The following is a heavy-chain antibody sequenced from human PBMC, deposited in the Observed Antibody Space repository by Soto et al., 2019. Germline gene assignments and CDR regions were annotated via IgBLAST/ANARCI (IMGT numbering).Heavy chain of an antibody. CDR2: ISYDGSNK. J-gene: IGHJ6*02. Sequence: GGSLRLSCAASGFTFSSYAMHWVRQAPGKGLEWVAVISYDGSNKYYADSVKGRFTIARDNSKNTLYLQMNSLRAEDTAVYYCARDTNWNYYYYYGMDVWGQGTTVTVSS. V-gene: IGHV3-30-3*01. CDR1: GFTFSSYA. CDR3: ARDTNWNYYYYYGMDV. D-gene: IGHD1-7*01.